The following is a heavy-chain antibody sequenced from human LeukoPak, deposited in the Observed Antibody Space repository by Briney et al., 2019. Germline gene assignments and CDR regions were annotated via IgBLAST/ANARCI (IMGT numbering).Heavy chain of an antibody. D-gene: IGHD4-23*01. V-gene: IGHV1-69*01. CDR1: GGTSSSYA. CDR2: IIPIFGTA. Sequence: SVKVSCKASGGTSSSYAISWVRQAPGQGLEWMGGIIPIFGTANYAQKFQGRVTITADESTSTAYIELSSLRSEDTGVYYCARGGSTVVTPGPFDYWGQGTLVTVSS. J-gene: IGHJ4*02. CDR3: ARGGSTVVTPGPFDY.